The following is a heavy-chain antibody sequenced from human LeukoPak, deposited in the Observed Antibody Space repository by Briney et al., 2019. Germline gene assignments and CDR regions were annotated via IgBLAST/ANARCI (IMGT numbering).Heavy chain of an antibody. V-gene: IGHV3-33*01. CDR3: ARAGYDVYGMDV. CDR2: IWYGGSKK. CDR1: GFTFGDYA. D-gene: IGHD5-12*01. J-gene: IGHJ6*04. Sequence: PGGSLRRSCTASGFTFGDYAMSWVRQAPGKGLEWVAVIWYGGSKKYYEDSVKGRFTIAKDNSKNTVYLQMNSLRAEDTAAYYCARAGYDVYGMDVWGTGNTVTVSS.